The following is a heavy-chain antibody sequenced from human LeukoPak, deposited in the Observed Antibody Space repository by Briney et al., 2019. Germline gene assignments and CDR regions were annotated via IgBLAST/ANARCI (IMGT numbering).Heavy chain of an antibody. D-gene: IGHD5-24*01. V-gene: IGHV1-46*01. CDR3: ARGGETGYFDY. CDR1: GYSFTSYY. CDR2: INPVGGST. Sequence: ASVKVSCKASGYSFTSYYMHWVRQAPGQGLEWMGIINPVGGSTSCAQKFQGRVTMTRDTSTSTVYMELSSLRSEDTAVYYCARGGETGYFDYWGQGTLVTVSS. J-gene: IGHJ4*02.